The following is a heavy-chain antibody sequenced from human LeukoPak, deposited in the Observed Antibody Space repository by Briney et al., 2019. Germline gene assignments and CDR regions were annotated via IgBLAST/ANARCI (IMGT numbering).Heavy chain of an antibody. D-gene: IGHD1-1*01. V-gene: IGHV4-59*01. CDR3: ARAQLNLLVDFGMDV. CDR1: GGSISSYY. Sequence: PSETLSLTCTVSGGSISSYYWSWIRQPPGKGLEWIGFIYYSGSTNYNPSLKSRVTITVDASKIQFSPKLTSVTAADTAVYYCARAQLNLLVDFGMDVWGQGTTVTVSS. CDR2: IYYSGST. J-gene: IGHJ6*02.